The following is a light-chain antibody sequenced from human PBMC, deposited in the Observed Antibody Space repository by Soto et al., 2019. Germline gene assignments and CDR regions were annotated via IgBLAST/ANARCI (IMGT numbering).Light chain of an antibody. V-gene: IGKV3-20*01. CDR3: QQYGSLPWT. J-gene: IGKJ1*01. CDR1: QSISDNY. Sequence: EIVLTQSPGTLSLSPGERATLSCRASQSISDNYLAWYQQKSDQAPRLLIYDTSSRAPGIPDRFSGSRSGTDFTLTISRLEPEDFAVYHCQQYGSLPWTFGQGTKVEI. CDR2: DTS.